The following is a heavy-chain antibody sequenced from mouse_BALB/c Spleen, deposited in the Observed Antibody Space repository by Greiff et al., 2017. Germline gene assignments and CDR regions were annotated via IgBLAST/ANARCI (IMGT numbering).Heavy chain of an antibody. V-gene: IGHV5-12-1*01. Sequence: EVKVVESGGGLVKPGGSLKLSCAASGFAFSSYDMSWVRQTPEKRLEWVAYISSGGGSTYYPDTVKGRFTISRDNAKNTLYLQMSSLKSEDTAMYYCARLITTVVAMDYWGQGSSVTVSS. CDR1: GFAFSSYD. CDR2: ISSGGGST. J-gene: IGHJ4*01. D-gene: IGHD1-1*01. CDR3: ARLITTVVAMDY.